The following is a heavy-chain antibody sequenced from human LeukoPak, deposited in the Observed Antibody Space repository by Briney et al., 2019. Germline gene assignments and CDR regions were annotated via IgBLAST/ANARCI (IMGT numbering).Heavy chain of an antibody. CDR3: AKDLRSGYDLGIFDY. V-gene: IGHV3-30*18. CDR2: ISYDGSNK. Sequence: PGGSPRLSCAASGFTFSSYGMHWVRQAPGKGLEWVAVISYDGSNKYYADSVKGRFTISRDNSKNTLYLQMNSLRAEDTAVYYCAKDLRSGYDLGIFDYWGQGTLVTVSS. CDR1: GFTFSSYG. J-gene: IGHJ4*02. D-gene: IGHD5-12*01.